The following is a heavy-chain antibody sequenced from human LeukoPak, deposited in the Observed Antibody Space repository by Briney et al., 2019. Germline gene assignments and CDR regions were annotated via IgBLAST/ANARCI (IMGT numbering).Heavy chain of an antibody. CDR1: GFTVSSYW. D-gene: IGHD3-9*01. CDR3: ASVAEYYDILTGYYMAGFDI. Sequence: PGGSLRLSCAASGFTVSSYWMSWVRQAPGKGLEWVANIKQDGSEKYYVDSVKGRFTISRDNAKNSLYLQMNSLRAEDTAVYYCASVAEYYDILTGYYMAGFDIWGQGTMVTVSS. V-gene: IGHV3-7*01. CDR2: IKQDGSEK. J-gene: IGHJ3*02.